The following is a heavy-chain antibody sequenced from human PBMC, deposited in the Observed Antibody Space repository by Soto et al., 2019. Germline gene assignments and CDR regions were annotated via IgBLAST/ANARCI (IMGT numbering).Heavy chain of an antibody. Sequence: QVQLVQSGAEVKKPGSSVKVSCKASGGTFSSYTISWVRQAPGQGLEWMGRIIPIRGIANYAQKFQGRVTITADKSTRTAHMELSSLRSEDTAVYYCAREGDCSRTSCDGDSDYHYYMDVWGKGTTGTGSS. CDR2: IIPIRGIA. V-gene: IGHV1-69*08. CDR1: GGTFSSYT. CDR3: AREGDCSRTSCDGDSDYHYYMDV. D-gene: IGHD2-2*01. J-gene: IGHJ6*03.